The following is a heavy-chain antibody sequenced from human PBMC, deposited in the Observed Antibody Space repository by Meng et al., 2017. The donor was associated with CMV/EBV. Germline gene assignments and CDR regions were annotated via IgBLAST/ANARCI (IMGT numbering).Heavy chain of an antibody. CDR2: MNPNSGNT. V-gene: IGHV1-8*03. Sequence: ASVKVSCKASGYTFTSYDINWVRQATGQGLEWMGWMNPNSGNTGYAQKFQGRVTITRNTSISTAYMELSSLRSEDTVVYYCARGRRVFLGYCSSTSCHDFDYWGQGTLVTVSS. J-gene: IGHJ4*02. CDR3: ARGRRVFLGYCSSTSCHDFDY. D-gene: IGHD2-2*01. CDR1: GYTFTSYD.